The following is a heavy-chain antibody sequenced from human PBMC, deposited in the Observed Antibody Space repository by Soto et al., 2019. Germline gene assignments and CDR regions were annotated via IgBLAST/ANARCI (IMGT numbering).Heavy chain of an antibody. D-gene: IGHD4-17*01. J-gene: IGHJ2*01. Sequence: GGSLRLSCAASGFTVSSNYMSWVRQAPGKGLEWVSVIYSGGSTYYADSVKGRFAISRHNSKNTLYLQMNSLSAEDTAVYYCARDRKRYDYGETYWYLELWGRGTVVSVSS. CDR3: ARDRKRYDYGETYWYLEL. V-gene: IGHV3-53*04. CDR1: GFTVSSNY. CDR2: IYSGGST.